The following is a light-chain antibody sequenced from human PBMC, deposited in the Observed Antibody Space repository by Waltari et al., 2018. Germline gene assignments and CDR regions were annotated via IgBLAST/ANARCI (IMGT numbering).Light chain of an antibody. CDR2: GAS. V-gene: IGKV3-20*01. CDR1: QNVHNNY. CDR3: QQYGASPT. J-gene: IGKJ4*01. Sequence: TPSPGTLSLSPGDGASLSCRASQNVHNNYLAWYQQRPGQAPRLLIYGASSRATGIPDRFSGSGSGTDFTLSISRLEPEDFAVYYCQQYGASPTFGGGTKVEMK.